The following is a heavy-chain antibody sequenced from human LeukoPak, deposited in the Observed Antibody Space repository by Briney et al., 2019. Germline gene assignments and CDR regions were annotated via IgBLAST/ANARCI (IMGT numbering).Heavy chain of an antibody. J-gene: IGHJ4*02. CDR1: GFTFSSYA. CDR3: ARDPGYYDSSGYSYFDY. V-gene: IGHV3-30*01. Sequence: GGSLRLSCAASGFTFSSYAMHWVRQAPGKGLEWVAVISYEGSNKYYADSVKGRFTISRDNSKNTLYLQMNTLRAEGTAVYYCARDPGYYDSSGYSYFDYWGQGTLVTVSS. CDR2: ISYEGSNK. D-gene: IGHD3-22*01.